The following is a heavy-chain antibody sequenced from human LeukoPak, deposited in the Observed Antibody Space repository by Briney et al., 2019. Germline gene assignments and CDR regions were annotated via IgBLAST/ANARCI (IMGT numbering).Heavy chain of an antibody. CDR1: GFTFNDYA. CDR2: ISWNSDST. J-gene: IGHJ3*02. V-gene: IGHV3-9*01. Sequence: GGSLRLSCAAAGFTFNDYAMHWVRQAPGKGLEWVSGISWNSDSTGYADSVKGRFTISRDNAKNSLYLQMNSLRTDDTALYHCAKWDSACTTYRPRAVDMWRQGTMVTVPS. D-gene: IGHD1-1*01. CDR3: AKWDSACTTYRPRAVDM.